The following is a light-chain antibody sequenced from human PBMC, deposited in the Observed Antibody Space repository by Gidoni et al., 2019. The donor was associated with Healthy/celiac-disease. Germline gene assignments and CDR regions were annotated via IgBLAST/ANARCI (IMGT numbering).Light chain of an antibody. Sequence: EIVMTQYPATLSVSPGERATLSCRASQSVSSNLAWNQQKPGQAPRLLIYGSSTRATGIPARFIGIGLGTEFPFTIITLHSEDFAVYTCHQYNNWPPGFTFGGGPRWRSN. CDR1: QSVSSN. V-gene: IGKV3-15*01. CDR2: GSS. CDR3: HQYNNWPPGFT. J-gene: IGKJ4*01.